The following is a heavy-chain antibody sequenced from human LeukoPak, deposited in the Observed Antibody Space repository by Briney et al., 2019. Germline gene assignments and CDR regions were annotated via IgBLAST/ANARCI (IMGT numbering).Heavy chain of an antibody. Sequence: PGGSLRLSCAASGFTFSRYGMHWVPQVRGRGLLWFSRVNSDGSSTSYADSVKGRFTISRDNAKNTLYLQVNSLRAEDTAVYFCARGSTAAVGVIDYWGQGTLVTVSS. CDR2: VNSDGSST. CDR1: GFTFSRYG. J-gene: IGHJ4*02. V-gene: IGHV3-74*01. CDR3: ARGSTAAVGVIDY. D-gene: IGHD6-13*01.